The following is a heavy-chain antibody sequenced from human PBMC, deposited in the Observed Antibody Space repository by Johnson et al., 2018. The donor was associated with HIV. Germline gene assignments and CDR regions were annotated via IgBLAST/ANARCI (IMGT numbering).Heavy chain of an antibody. J-gene: IGHJ3*02. CDR1: GFTFSSYA. CDR3: ARLPSGYSRDDFDI. Sequence: VQLLGSGGGLIQIGGSLRLSCAASGFTFSSYAMSWVRQAPGKGLEWVSAVSGSGTSTYYADSVKGRFTISRDNSKNTLYLQMNSLSAEDTAVYYCARLPSGYSRDDFDIWGQGTMVTVSS. D-gene: IGHD5-18*01. V-gene: IGHV3-23*01. CDR2: VSGSGTST.